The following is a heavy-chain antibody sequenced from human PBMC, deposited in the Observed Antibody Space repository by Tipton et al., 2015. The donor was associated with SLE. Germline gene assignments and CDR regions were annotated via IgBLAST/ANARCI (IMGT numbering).Heavy chain of an antibody. CDR2: ISYTGHT. Sequence: TLSLTCTVSGASISTHYWSWIRQPPGKGLEWIGYISYTGHTNFNPSLKSRVTMSVATSKNQFSLRLTSVTAADTAMYYCARDSAVNFWYFDLWGRGPLVTVSS. CDR3: ARDSAVNFWYFDL. J-gene: IGHJ2*01. V-gene: IGHV4-59*11. CDR1: GASISTHY.